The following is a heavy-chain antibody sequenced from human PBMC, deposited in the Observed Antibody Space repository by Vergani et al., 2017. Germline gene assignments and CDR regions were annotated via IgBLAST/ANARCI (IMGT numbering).Heavy chain of an antibody. CDR1: GFTFDTYT. D-gene: IGHD3-10*01. V-gene: IGHV3-23*01. Sequence: EVQLLESGGGLVQPGGSRRLSCAGAGFTFDTYTMAYVRQAPGKGLEWVATISSGGGDIFYAESVKGRFTISRDNSKKTLFLQMNSLKDEDTAVYYCTTAWGLYYLHGEYFQYWGQGTLVSVSS. CDR2: ISSGGGDI. CDR3: TTAWGLYYLHGEYFQY. J-gene: IGHJ1*01.